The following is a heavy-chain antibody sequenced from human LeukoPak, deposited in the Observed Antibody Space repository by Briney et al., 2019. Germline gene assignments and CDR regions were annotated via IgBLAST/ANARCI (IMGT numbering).Heavy chain of an antibody. CDR2: INSDGSST. Sequence: GGSLRLSCAASGFTFSSYWMHWVRQAPGKGLVWVSRINSDGSSTSYADSVKGRFTISRDNAKNSLYLQTNSLRAEDTAVYYCARAGQEWFGELGFDQWGQGTLVIVSS. J-gene: IGHJ4*02. D-gene: IGHD3-10*01. CDR1: GFTFSSYW. CDR3: ARAGQEWFGELGFDQ. V-gene: IGHV3-74*01.